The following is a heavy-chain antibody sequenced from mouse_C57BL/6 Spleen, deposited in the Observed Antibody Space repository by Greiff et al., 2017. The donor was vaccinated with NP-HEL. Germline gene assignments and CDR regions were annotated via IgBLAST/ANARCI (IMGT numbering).Heavy chain of an antibody. J-gene: IGHJ2*01. Sequence: EVKVEESGPGLVKPSQSLSLTCSVTGYSITSGYYWNWIRQFPGNKLEWMGYISYDGSNNYNPSLKNRISITRDTSKNQFFLKLNSVTTEDTATYYCARDDGYYFDYWGQGTTLTVSS. CDR2: ISYDGSN. D-gene: IGHD2-3*01. CDR3: ARDDGYYFDY. V-gene: IGHV3-6*01. CDR1: GYSITSGYY.